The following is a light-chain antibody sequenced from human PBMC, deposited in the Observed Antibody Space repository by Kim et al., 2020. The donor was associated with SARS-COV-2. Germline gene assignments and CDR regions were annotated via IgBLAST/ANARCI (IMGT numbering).Light chain of an antibody. CDR3: QAWDSSTAV. Sequence: VSPGQTASITCSGDKLGNKYTCWYQQKPGQSPVLVIYQDSTRPSGIPERFSGSNSGNTATLTISGTQAMDEADYYCQAWDSSTAVFGGGTQLTVL. V-gene: IGLV3-1*01. CDR1: KLGNKY. CDR2: QDS. J-gene: IGLJ3*02.